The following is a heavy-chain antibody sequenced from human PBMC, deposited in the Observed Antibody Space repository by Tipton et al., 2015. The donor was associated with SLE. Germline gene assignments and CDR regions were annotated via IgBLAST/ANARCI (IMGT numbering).Heavy chain of an antibody. CDR2: IKQDGSEK. J-gene: IGHJ4*02. V-gene: IGHV3-7*05. CDR1: GFTFSSYW. CDR3: ARNGYSYGLYYFDY. Sequence: SLRLSCAVSGFTFSSYWMSWVRQAPGKGLEWVANIKQDGSEKYYVDSVKGRFTISRDNAKNSLYLQMNSLRAEDTAVYYCARNGYSYGLYYFDYWGQGTLVTVSS. D-gene: IGHD5-18*01.